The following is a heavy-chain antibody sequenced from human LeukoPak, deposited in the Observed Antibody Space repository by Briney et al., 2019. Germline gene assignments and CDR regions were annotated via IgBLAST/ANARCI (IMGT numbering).Heavy chain of an antibody. V-gene: IGHV1-2*02. CDR3: ARSEYSGYDYFGY. Sequence: ASVKVSCKASGYTFTGYYMHWVRQAPGQGLEWMGWINPNSGGTNYAQKFQGRVTMTRDTSISIAYMELSRLRSDDTAVYYCARSEYSGYDYFGYWGQGTLVTVSS. D-gene: IGHD5-12*01. J-gene: IGHJ4*02. CDR2: INPNSGGT. CDR1: GYTFTGYY.